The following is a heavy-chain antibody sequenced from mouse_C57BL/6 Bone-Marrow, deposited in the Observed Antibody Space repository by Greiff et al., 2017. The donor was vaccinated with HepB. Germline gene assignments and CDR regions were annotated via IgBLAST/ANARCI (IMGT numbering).Heavy chain of an antibody. D-gene: IGHD1-1*01. CDR2: IDPANGNT. Sequence: VQLQQSVAELVRPGASVKLSCTASGFNIKNTYMHWVKQRPEQGLEWIGRIDPANGNTKYAPKFQGKATITADTSSNTAYLQLSSLTSEDTAISDCARLFYCYGSSYPARFAYWGQGTLVTVSA. J-gene: IGHJ3*01. V-gene: IGHV14-3*01. CDR3: ARLFYCYGSSYPARFAY. CDR1: GFNIKNTY.